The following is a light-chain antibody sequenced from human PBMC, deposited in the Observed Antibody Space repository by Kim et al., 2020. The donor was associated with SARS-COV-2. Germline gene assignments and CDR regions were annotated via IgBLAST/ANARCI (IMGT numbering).Light chain of an antibody. J-gene: IGLJ3*02. Sequence: QSAVAQPAFVSGSPGQSITISCTGTSSDVGIYNLVSWYQQYPGKVPRLMINEVSKRPSGVSNRFSASKSGNTASLTIAGLQAEDEADYYCCSYAGSNTWVFGGGTQLTVL. CDR2: EVS. V-gene: IGLV2-23*02. CDR1: SSDVGIYNL. CDR3: CSYAGSNTWV.